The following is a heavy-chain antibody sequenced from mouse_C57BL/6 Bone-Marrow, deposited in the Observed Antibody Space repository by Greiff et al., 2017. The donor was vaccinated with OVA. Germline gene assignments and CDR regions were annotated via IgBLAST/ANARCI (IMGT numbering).Heavy chain of an antibody. D-gene: IGHD2-10*01. V-gene: IGHV1-50*01. CDR3: ARESLLWPYYIDY. Sequence: QVQLQQPGAELVKPGASVKLSCKASGYTFTSYWMQWVKQRPGQGLEWIGEIDPSASYTNYNQKFKGKATLTVDTYSSTAYMQLRSRTSEDSAVYYCARESLLWPYYIDYWGQGTTLTVSS. CDR2: IDPSASYT. CDR1: GYTFTSYW. J-gene: IGHJ2*01.